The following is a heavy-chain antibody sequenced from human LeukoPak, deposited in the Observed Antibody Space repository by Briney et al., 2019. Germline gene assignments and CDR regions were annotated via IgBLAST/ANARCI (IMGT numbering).Heavy chain of an antibody. V-gene: IGHV5-51*01. CDR1: GYSINNYW. J-gene: IGHJ4*02. CDR2: IFPGDSDT. Sequence: GESLKISCKGSGYSINNYWIAWVRQMPGKGLEWMGIIFPGDSDTRYSPSFQGQVTISVDKSINTAYLQWRSLKAADTAMYYCAGARGATYFDYWGQGTLVSVSS. CDR3: AGARGATYFDY. D-gene: IGHD1-26*01.